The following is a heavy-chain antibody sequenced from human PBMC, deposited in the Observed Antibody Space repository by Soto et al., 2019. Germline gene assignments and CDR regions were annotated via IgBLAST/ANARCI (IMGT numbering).Heavy chain of an antibody. CDR1: GYTLTELS. J-gene: IGHJ6*02. V-gene: IGHV1-24*01. D-gene: IGHD3-10*01. CDR2: FDPEDGET. CDR3: ATDHYYGSGSLDYYYYSMDV. Sequence: ASVKVSCKVSGYTLTELSMHWVRQAPGKGREWMGGFDPEDGETIYAQKFQGRVTMTEDTATDTAYMELSSLRSEDTAVYYCATDHYYGSGSLDYYYYSMDVWGQGTTVTVSS.